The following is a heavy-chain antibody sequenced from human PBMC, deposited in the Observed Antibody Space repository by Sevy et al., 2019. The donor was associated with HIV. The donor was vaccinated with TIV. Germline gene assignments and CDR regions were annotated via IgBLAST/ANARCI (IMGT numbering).Heavy chain of an antibody. Sequence: GGSLRLSCAVSGFTFNEYGMSWVRQVPGKGLEWVSGINWNGADTDYADSVKGAFTISRDNAKNSLYLQMNSLRAEDTALYFCAKNKGITFTAIVAQYFDCWGRGTLVTVSS. CDR3: AKNKGITFTAIVAQYFDC. CDR2: INWNGADT. D-gene: IGHD3-16*01. V-gene: IGHV3-20*04. J-gene: IGHJ4*02. CDR1: GFTFNEYG.